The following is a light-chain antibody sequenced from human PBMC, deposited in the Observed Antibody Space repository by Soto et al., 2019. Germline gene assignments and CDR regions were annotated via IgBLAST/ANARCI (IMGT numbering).Light chain of an antibody. J-gene: IGKJ1*01. V-gene: IGKV1-5*03. Sequence: DIQMTQSPSTLSASVGDRVTITCRASQSISSWLGWYQQKPGKDPKLLIYKASSLESGVPSRFSGSGSGTEFTLTISSLQPDDFATYYCQQYNSFPTFGQGTKVEIK. CDR1: QSISSW. CDR2: KAS. CDR3: QQYNSFPT.